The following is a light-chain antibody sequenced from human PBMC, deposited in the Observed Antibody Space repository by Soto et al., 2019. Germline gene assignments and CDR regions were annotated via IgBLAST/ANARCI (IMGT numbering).Light chain of an antibody. V-gene: IGKV3-20*01. CDR2: GAS. CDR3: HQYGSSPYT. Sequence: EIVLTQSPGTLSLSPGERATLSCRASQSVSSSYLAWYQQKPGQAPRLLIYGASSRATGIPDRFSGSGSGTDFNLTISRLEPEDFAVYYCHQYGSSPYTFGQGTTLEIK. CDR1: QSVSSSY. J-gene: IGKJ2*01.